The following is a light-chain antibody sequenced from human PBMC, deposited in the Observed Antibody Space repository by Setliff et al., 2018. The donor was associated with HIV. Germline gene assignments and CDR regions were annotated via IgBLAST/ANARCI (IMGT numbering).Light chain of an antibody. CDR1: SSDVGGYKY. CDR3: SSYTSSSTYV. J-gene: IGLJ1*01. Sequence: QSVLTQPAPVSGSPGQSITISCTGSSSDVGGYKYVSWYQQHPGKAPKLIIYDVTNRPSGVSNSFSGSKSGNTASLTISGLQAEDEAEYYCSSYTSSSTYVFVSGTKVTVL. V-gene: IGLV2-14*01. CDR2: DVT.